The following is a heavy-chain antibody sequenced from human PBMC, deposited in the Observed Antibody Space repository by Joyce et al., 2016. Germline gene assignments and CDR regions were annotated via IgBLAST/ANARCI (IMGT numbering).Heavy chain of an antibody. D-gene: IGHD3-9*01. CDR3: ARYFDWLFFDY. CDR2: ISGYTGNT. CDR1: GYSFVSYG. V-gene: IGHV1-18*01. J-gene: IGHJ4*02. Sequence: QVQLVQSGAEVKKPGASVKVSCKASGYSFVSYGISWVRQAPGQGLEWMGWISGYTGNTKYVQKFQGRVTMTTDTSTNTAYMELRSLRSDDTAVYYCARYFDWLFFDYWGQGTLVTVSS.